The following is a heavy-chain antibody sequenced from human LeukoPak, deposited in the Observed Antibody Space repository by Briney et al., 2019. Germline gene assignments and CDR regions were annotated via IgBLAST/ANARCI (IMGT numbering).Heavy chain of an antibody. D-gene: IGHD2-15*01. CDR1: GGSISSYY. CDR3: ARDRREQYCSGGSCYSALGFFDY. J-gene: IGHJ4*02. Sequence: SEALSLTCTVSGGSISSYYWSWIRQPPGKGLEWIGYIHDSGSTNYNPSLKSRVTISVDTSKDRFSLKLSSVTAADTAVYYCARDRREQYCSGGSCYSALGFFDYWGQGTLVTVSS. V-gene: IGHV4-59*01. CDR2: IHDSGST.